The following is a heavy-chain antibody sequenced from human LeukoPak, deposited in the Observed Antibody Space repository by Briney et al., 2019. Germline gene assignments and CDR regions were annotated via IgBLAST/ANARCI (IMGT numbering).Heavy chain of an antibody. CDR3: ARQKLRVVPAAMDY. CDR2: ISSSSSYI. Sequence: GGSLRLSCAASGFTFSSYSMNWVRQAPGKGLEWVSSISSSSSYIYYTDSVKGRFTISRDNAKNSLYLQMNSLRAEDTAVYYCARQKLRVVPAAMDYWGQGTLVTVSS. D-gene: IGHD2-2*01. J-gene: IGHJ4*02. CDR1: GFTFSSYS. V-gene: IGHV3-21*01.